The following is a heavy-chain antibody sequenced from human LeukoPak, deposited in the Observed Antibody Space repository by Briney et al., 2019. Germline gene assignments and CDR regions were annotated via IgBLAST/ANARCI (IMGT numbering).Heavy chain of an antibody. J-gene: IGHJ4*02. Sequence: GGSLRLSCTVSGFTFSSYWMSWVRQAPGKGLEWVAVISYDGSNKYYADSVKGRFTISRDNSKNTLYLQMNSLRAEDTAVYYCAKGVVVAATPASDYWGQGTLVTVSS. D-gene: IGHD2-15*01. CDR2: ISYDGSNK. CDR1: GFTFSSYW. V-gene: IGHV3-30*18. CDR3: AKGVVVAATPASDY.